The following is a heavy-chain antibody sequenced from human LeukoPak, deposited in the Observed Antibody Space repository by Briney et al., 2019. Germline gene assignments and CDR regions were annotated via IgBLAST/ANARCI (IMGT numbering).Heavy chain of an antibody. J-gene: IGHJ6*03. D-gene: IGHD1-1*01. CDR3: TTDPPRTGGRYMAV. CDR2: IKSNFNGGTI. Sequence: KPGGSLSLSCAASGFLFSNLLMARVRQTPGQGLESVGHIKSNFNGGTIDYPAPVKGRFIISRDDSKTTLYLQMNSLITEATAVYYCTTDPPRTGGRYMAVWGKGTTVTVSS. V-gene: IGHV3-15*01. CDR1: GFLFSNLL.